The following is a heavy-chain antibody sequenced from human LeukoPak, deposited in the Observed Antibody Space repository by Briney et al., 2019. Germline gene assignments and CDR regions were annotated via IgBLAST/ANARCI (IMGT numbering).Heavy chain of an antibody. Sequence: GESLKISCKGSGYSFTSYWIGWVRQMPGKGLEWMGIIYPGDSDTRYSPSFQGQVTISADKSISTAYLQWSSLKASDTAMCYCARLGRGRFGELFHFDYWGQGTLVTVSS. D-gene: IGHD3-10*01. CDR1: GYSFTSYW. J-gene: IGHJ4*02. V-gene: IGHV5-51*01. CDR2: IYPGDSDT. CDR3: ARLGRGRFGELFHFDY.